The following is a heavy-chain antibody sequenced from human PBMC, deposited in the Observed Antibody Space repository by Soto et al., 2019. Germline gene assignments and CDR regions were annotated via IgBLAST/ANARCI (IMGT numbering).Heavy chain of an antibody. CDR3: SANDHDDHTNFDQ. V-gene: IGHV3-73*01. D-gene: IGHD3-16*01. Sequence: EVQLVESGGGLVQPGGPLKLSCAVSGLTFSGSAMHWVRQASGKGLEWVGHIRKKANNYATAYAASVKGRFTISRDDSKNTAYLQMNSLKTEDTAVYYCSANDHDDHTNFDQWGQGTVVTVSS. CDR2: IRKKANNYAT. CDR1: GLTFSGSA. J-gene: IGHJ4*02.